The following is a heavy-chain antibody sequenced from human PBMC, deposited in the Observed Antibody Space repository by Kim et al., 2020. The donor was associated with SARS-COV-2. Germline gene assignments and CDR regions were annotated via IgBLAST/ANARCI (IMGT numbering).Heavy chain of an antibody. J-gene: IGHJ6*02. V-gene: IGHV4-31*03. CDR1: GGSISSGGYY. D-gene: IGHD2-2*01. Sequence: SETLSLTCTVSGGSISSGGYYWSWIRQHPGKGLEWIGYIYYSGSTYYNPSLKSRVTISVDTSKNQFSLKLSSVTAADTAVYYCARFTREDAMDVWGQGTTVTVSS. CDR2: IYYSGST. CDR3: ARFTREDAMDV.